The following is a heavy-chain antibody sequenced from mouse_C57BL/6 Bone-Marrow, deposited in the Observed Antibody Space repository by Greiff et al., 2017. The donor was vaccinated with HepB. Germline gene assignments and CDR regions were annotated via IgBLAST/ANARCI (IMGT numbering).Heavy chain of an antibody. V-gene: IGHV1-5*01. D-gene: IGHD1-1*01. CDR1: GYTFTSYW. J-gene: IGHJ3*01. CDR2: IYPGNSDT. Sequence: VQLQQSGTVLARPGASVKMSCKTSGYTFTSYWMHWVKQRPGQGLEWIGAIYPGNSDTSYNQKFKGKAKLTAVTSASTAYMELSSLTKEDYAVYYCTIHCGSGYVWFAYWGQGTLVTVSA. CDR3: TIHCGSGYVWFAY.